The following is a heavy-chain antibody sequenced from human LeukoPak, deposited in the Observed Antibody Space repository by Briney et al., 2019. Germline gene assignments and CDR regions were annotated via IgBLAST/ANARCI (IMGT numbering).Heavy chain of an antibody. CDR3: AKDLNDRGSLSL. CDR2: ISWNSGSI. Sequence: PGRSLRLSCAASGFTFDDYAMHWVRQAPGKGLEWVSGISWNSGSIGYADSVKGRFTISRDNAKTSLYLQMNSLRAEDTALYYCAKDLNDRGSLSLWGQGTLVTVSS. J-gene: IGHJ4*02. D-gene: IGHD1-1*01. CDR1: GFTFDDYA. V-gene: IGHV3-9*01.